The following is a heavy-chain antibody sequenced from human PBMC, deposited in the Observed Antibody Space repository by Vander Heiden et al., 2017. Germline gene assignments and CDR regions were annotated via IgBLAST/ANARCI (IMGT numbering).Heavy chain of an antibody. D-gene: IGHD7-27*01. CDR2: ISSESNYI. CDR3: ARGLRLNWGVSYYVDY. J-gene: IGHJ4*02. Sequence: EVRLVESGGDLVKPGGSLRLSCAAAGFGFSSSGMNWVRQAPGKGLEWVPSISSESNYIYYADSGKGRFTISRDNAKNSLFLQMDSLTTEDTAIYCGARGLRLNWGVSYYVDYWGLGTLVTVAA. CDR1: GFGFSSSG. V-gene: IGHV3-21*01.